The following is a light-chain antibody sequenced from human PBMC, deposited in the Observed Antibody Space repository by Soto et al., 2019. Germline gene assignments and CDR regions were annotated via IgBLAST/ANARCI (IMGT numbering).Light chain of an antibody. J-gene: IGKJ1*01. Sequence: AIQMTQSPSSLSASVGDRVTITCRASQDISNDLGWYQQKPGKAPKLLIYAASTLHSGVPSRFSGSGSGTDFTLTISNLQPEDFATYYCLHDYNYPRTFGQGTKVEIK. CDR3: LHDYNYPRT. CDR1: QDISND. CDR2: AAS. V-gene: IGKV1-6*01.